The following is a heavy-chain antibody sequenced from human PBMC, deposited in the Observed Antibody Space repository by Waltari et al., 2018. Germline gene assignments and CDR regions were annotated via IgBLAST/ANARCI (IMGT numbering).Heavy chain of an antibody. D-gene: IGHD3-10*01. CDR3: ARGRWRSLYGHGSWSYFDY. V-gene: IGHV4-34*01. Sequence: QVQLQQWGAGLLKPSETLSLTCAVYGGSFSGYYWSWIRQPPGKGLEWIGEINHRGSTNYNPSRKSRVTISVDTSKNQFSLKLSSVTAADTAVYYCARGRWRSLYGHGSWSYFDYWGQGTLVTVSS. J-gene: IGHJ4*02. CDR2: INHRGST. CDR1: GGSFSGYY.